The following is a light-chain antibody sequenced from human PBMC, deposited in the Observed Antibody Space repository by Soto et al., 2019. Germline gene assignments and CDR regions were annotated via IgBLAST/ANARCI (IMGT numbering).Light chain of an antibody. Sequence: DIVMTQTPLSLSVTPGQPASISCKSSRSLLHTDGDDYLFWFLHKPGQPPQPLIYEASKRFSGVPERFSGRGSGTEFTLTVSRVEADDAGIYYCMQSLQYPLTFGGGTSV. J-gene: IGKJ4*01. V-gene: IGKV2D-29*01. CDR2: EAS. CDR3: MQSLQYPLT. CDR1: RSLLHTDGDDY.